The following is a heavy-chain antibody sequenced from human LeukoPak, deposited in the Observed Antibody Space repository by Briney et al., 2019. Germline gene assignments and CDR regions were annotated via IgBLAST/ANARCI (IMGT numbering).Heavy chain of an antibody. CDR1: GGSFSGYY. CDR2: INNSGST. Sequence: SETLSLTCAVSGGSFSGYYWSWIRQPPGKGLEWIGEINNSGSTNYKPSLKSRVTISVDTSKNQFSLKLSSVTAADTAVYYCAILAPEPLDYWGQGTLVTVSS. D-gene: IGHD1-14*01. CDR3: AILAPEPLDY. J-gene: IGHJ4*02. V-gene: IGHV4-34*01.